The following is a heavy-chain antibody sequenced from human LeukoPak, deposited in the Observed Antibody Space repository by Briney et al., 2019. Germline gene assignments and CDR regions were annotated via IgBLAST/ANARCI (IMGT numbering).Heavy chain of an antibody. CDR3: ARATIGYSYGFWFLYYYYMDV. J-gene: IGHJ6*03. D-gene: IGHD5-18*01. Sequence: PSETLSLTCTVSGGSISSSSYYWGWIRQPPGKGLEWIGSIYYSGSTYYNPSLKSRVTISVDTSKNQFSLKLSSVTAADTAVYYCARATIGYSYGFWFLYYYYMDVWGKGTTVTVSS. CDR2: IYYSGST. CDR1: GGSISSSSYY. V-gene: IGHV4-39*07.